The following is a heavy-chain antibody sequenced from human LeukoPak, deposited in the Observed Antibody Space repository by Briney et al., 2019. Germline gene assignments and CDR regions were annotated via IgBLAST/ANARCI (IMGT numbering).Heavy chain of an antibody. CDR3: ARVRYYGSGTYFFDY. J-gene: IGHJ4*02. Sequence: GGSLRLSCAASGFTVSSNYMSWVRQAPGKGLEGVSVIYSDGSTYYMDSVKGRFTISRDNSKNKLYLQMNSLRAEDTAVYFCARVRYYGSGTYFFDYWGQGTLVTVSS. V-gene: IGHV3-53*01. CDR2: IYSDGST. CDR1: GFTVSSNY. D-gene: IGHD3-10*01.